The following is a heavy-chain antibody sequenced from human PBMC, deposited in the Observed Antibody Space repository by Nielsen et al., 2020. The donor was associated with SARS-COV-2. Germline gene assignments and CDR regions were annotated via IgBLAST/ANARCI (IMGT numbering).Heavy chain of an antibody. CDR3: ASSSAMYYDFWSGYQCIPPRYDY. J-gene: IGHJ4*02. V-gene: IGHV4-39*01. CDR1: GGSISSSSYY. CDR2: IYYSGST. Sequence: SETLSLTCTVSGGSISSSSYYWGWIRQPPGKGLEWIGSIYYSGSTYYNPSLKSRVTISVDTSKNQFSLKLSSVTAADTAVYYCASSSAMYYDFWSGYQCIPPRYDYWGQGTLVTVSS. D-gene: IGHD3-3*01.